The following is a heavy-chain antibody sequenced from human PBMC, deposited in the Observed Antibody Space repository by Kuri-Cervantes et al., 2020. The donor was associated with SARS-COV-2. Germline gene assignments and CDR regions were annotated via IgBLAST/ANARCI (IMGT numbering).Heavy chain of an antibody. J-gene: IGHJ6*02. Sequence: ESLKISCAASGFTFSSYAMHWVRQPPGKGLEWIGEINHSGSTNYNPSLKSRVTISVDTSKNQFSLKLSSVTAADTAVYYCARVSVVVVPAAIHYYYGMDVWGQGTTVTVSS. D-gene: IGHD2-2*01. CDR2: INHSGST. V-gene: IGHV4-34*01. CDR3: ARVSVVVVPAAIHYYYGMDV. CDR1: GFTFSSYA.